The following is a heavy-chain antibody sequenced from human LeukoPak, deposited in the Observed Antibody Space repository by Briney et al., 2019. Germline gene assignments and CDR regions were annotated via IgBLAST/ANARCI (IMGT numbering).Heavy chain of an antibody. CDR1: GYTFTSYA. D-gene: IGHD5-24*01. V-gene: IGHV1-46*01. CDR2: INPSGGST. J-gene: IGHJ4*02. CDR3: ARDRDGYNPVDY. Sequence: ASVKVSCKASGYTFTSYAMNWVRQAPGQGLEWMGIINPSGGSTSYAQKFQGRVTMTRDTSTSTVYMELSSLRSEDTAVYYCARDRDGYNPVDYWGQGTLVTVSS.